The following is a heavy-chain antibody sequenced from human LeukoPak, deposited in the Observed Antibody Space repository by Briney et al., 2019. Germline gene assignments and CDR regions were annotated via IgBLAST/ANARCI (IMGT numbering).Heavy chain of an antibody. CDR1: GFTFSDHY. V-gene: IGHV3-11*04. CDR3: ARSGLFGDYFDY. D-gene: IGHD3-10*02. J-gene: IGHJ4*02. Sequence: GGSLRLSCATSGFTFSDHYMTWIRQAPGKGLETVSYIYNGGNTIYYADSVRGRFTISRDNAESSLYLQMNSLRAEDTAVYYCARSGLFGDYFDYWGQGTLVTVSS. CDR2: IYNGGNTI.